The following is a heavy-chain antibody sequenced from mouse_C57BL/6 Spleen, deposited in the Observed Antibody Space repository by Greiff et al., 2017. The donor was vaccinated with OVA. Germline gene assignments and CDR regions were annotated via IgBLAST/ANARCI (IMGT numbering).Heavy chain of an antibody. D-gene: IGHD2-4*01. CDR2: IDPANGNT. Sequence: EVQLQQSVAELVRPGASVKLSCTASGFNIKHTYMHWVKQRPEQGLEWIGRIDPANGNTKYAPKFQGKATITADTSSNTAYLQLSSLTSEDTAIYYCALFYYDYDDWFAYWGQGTLVTVSA. J-gene: IGHJ3*01. CDR3: ALFYYDYDDWFAY. CDR1: GFNIKHTY. V-gene: IGHV14-3*01.